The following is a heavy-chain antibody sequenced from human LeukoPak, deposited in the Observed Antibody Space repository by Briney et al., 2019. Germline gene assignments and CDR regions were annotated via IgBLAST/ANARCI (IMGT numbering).Heavy chain of an antibody. V-gene: IGHV1-18*01. CDR2: ISAYNGNT. Sequence: ASVKVSCKASGYTFTSYGISWVRQAPGQGLEWMGWISAYNGNTNYAQKLQGRVTMTTDTSTTTAYMELRSLRSDDTAVYYCARVPPSAHQLFCSDYWGQGTQVTISS. CDR1: GYTFTSYG. J-gene: IGHJ4*02. CDR3: ARVPPSAHQLFCSDY. D-gene: IGHD2-2*01.